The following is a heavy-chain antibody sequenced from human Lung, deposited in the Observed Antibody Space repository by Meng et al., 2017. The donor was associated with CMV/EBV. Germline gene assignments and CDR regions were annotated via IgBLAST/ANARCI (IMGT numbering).Heavy chain of an antibody. CDR1: GFSLSTPAVG. CDR2: IYWDDNK. CDR3: AHTAGWLPDV. V-gene: IGHV2-5*02. Sequence: QFTLKESGPTLVNPTQTLTLPCTFSGFSLSTPAVGVGWILQPPGEAPELLALIYWDDNKQYNPSLRTRLTITKDTSRNQVILTMTNMDPVDTGTYYCAHTAGWLPDVWGQGTTVIVSS. D-gene: IGHD5-24*01. J-gene: IGHJ6*02.